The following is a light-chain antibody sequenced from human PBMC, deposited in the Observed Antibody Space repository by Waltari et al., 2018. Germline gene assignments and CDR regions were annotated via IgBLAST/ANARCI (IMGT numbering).Light chain of an antibody. CDR3: QHYNNWPRT. Sequence: ETVMTQSPATLSVSPGESATLSCRASQSVTSNLAWYQQKPGQAPRLLIYCASTRATGIPARFSGSGSATEFTLTISSLQSEDFAVYYCQHYNNWPRTFGQGTKVEIK. CDR2: CAS. J-gene: IGKJ1*01. V-gene: IGKV3-15*01. CDR1: QSVTSN.